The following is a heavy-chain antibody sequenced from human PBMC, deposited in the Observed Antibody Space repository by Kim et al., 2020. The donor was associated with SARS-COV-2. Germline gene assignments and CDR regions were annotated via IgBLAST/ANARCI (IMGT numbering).Heavy chain of an antibody. CDR3: AIPVYPGIAAAGRFDY. J-gene: IGHJ4*02. V-gene: IGHV3-21*01. CDR2: ISSSSSYI. D-gene: IGHD6-13*01. CDR1: GFTFSSYS. Sequence: GGSLRLSCAASGFTFSSYSMNWVRQAPGKGLEWVSSISSSSSYIYYADSVKGRFTISRDNAKNSLYLQMNSLRAEDTAVYYCAIPVYPGIAAAGRFDYWGQGTLVTVSS.